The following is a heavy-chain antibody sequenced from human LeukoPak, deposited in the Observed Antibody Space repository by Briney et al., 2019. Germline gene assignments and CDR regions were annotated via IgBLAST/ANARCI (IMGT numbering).Heavy chain of an antibody. V-gene: IGHV1-24*01. CDR3: ATTWSYYYDSSGYYPADY. D-gene: IGHD3-22*01. CDR1: GYTLTELS. J-gene: IGHJ4*02. Sequence: ASVKVSCKVSGYTLTELSMHWVRQAPGKGLEWMGGFDPEDGETIYAQKFQGRVTMTEDTSTDTAYMELSSLRSEDTAVYYCATTWSYYYDSSGYYPADYWGQGTLVTVSS. CDR2: FDPEDGET.